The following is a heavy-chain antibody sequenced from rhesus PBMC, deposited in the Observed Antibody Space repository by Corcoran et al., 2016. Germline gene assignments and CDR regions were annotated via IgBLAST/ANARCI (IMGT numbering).Heavy chain of an antibody. D-gene: IGHD5-42*01. J-gene: IGHJ2*01. V-gene: IGHV1S10*01. CDR3: ARAHRGYWYFDL. CDR2: IIPLVGIK. CDR1: GFTFGSYA. Sequence: QVQLVQSGAEVKKPGASVKVSCKASGFTFGSYAISWVRQAPGQGLEWMGGIIPLVGIKNYAEKFQGRVTITADTSTSKAYMELSSLRSEDTAVYYCARAHRGYWYFDLWGPGTPITISS.